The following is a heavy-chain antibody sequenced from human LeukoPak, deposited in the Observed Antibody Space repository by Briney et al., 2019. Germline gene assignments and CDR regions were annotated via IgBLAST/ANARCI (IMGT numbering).Heavy chain of an antibody. CDR2: IRYGGSNK. CDR1: GFTFSSYG. Sequence: GGSPRLSCAASGFTFSSYGMHWVRQAPGKGLEWVAFIRYGGSNKYYADSVKGRFTISRDNSKNTLYLQMNSLRAEDTAVYYCAKDRGSWNDGNLDYWGQGTLVTVSS. V-gene: IGHV3-30*02. CDR3: AKDRGSWNDGNLDY. D-gene: IGHD1-1*01. J-gene: IGHJ4*02.